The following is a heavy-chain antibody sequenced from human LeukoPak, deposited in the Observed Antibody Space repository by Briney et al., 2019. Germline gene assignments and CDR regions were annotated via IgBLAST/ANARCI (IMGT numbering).Heavy chain of an antibody. J-gene: IGHJ6*02. CDR2: ITSDGIST. V-gene: IGHV3-74*01. D-gene: IGHD5/OR15-5a*01. CDR3: ARDVSYRMDL. Sequence: GSMRLSCAASGFPFSSYWMHWVRQAPGKGLVWVSLITSDGISTSYADSVKGRFTISRDNAKNTLYLQMNSLRAEDTAVYYCARDVSYRMDLGGQDTGLTVSS. CDR1: GFPFSSYW.